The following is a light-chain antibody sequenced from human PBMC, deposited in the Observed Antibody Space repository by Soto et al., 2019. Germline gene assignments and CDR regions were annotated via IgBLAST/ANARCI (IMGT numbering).Light chain of an antibody. CDR1: QSISIL. CDR3: QNKNDFSWT. Sequence: DIHLTQSPSTLSASVGDRVTITCRASQSISILLAWYQQKPGKAPNLLIYATSTLETGVSSRFSGSGSGTEFPPPNSSWQPDDPETYYRQNKNDFSWTSGQGPRGETK. V-gene: IGKV1-5*03. J-gene: IGKJ1*01. CDR2: ATS.